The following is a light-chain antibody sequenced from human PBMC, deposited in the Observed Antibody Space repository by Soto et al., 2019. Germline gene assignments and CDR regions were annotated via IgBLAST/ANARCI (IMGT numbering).Light chain of an antibody. Sequence: EIVLTQSPATLSLSPGERATLSCRASQSVSSYLAWYQQKPGQAPRLLIYDASNRATGIPARFSGSGSGTDFTLTISSLEPEVFAVYYCQQRSNWPPINFGQGTRLEIK. CDR3: QQRSNWPPIN. J-gene: IGKJ5*01. V-gene: IGKV3-11*01. CDR2: DAS. CDR1: QSVSSY.